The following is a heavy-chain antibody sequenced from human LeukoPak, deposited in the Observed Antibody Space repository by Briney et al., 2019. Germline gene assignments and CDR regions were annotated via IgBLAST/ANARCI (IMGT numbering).Heavy chain of an antibody. CDR1: GYSISSGYY. V-gene: IGHV4-61*01. CDR2: IYYNGNT. Sequence: SETLSLTCAVSGYSISSGYYWGWIRQPPGKGLESIGYIYYNGNTNYNPSLKSRLTISVDTSKNQFSLKLSSVTAADTAVYYCARDYLAVSSGWYSAFDIWGQGTMVTVSS. CDR3: ARDYLAVSSGWYSAFDI. D-gene: IGHD6-19*01. J-gene: IGHJ3*02.